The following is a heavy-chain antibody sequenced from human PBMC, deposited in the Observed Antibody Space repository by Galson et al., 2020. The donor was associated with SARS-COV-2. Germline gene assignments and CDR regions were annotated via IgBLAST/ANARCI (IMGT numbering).Heavy chain of an antibody. CDR1: GLTSSSYW. V-gene: IGHV3-7*01. D-gene: IGHD2-8*01. CDR2: IKQDGSEK. CDR3: ARDLRAYYYFDY. Sequence: GGSLRLSCAASGLTSSSYWMSWVRQAPGKGLEWVANIKQDGSEKYYVDSVKGRFTISRDNAKNSLYLQMNSLRAEDTAVYYCARDLRAYYYFDYWGQGTLVTVSS. J-gene: IGHJ4*02.